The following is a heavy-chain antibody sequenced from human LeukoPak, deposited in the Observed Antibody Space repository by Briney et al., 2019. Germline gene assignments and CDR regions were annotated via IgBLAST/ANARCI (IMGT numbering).Heavy chain of an antibody. CDR3: ARRSTYYYGSGSYYTHRWFDP. D-gene: IGHD3-10*01. Sequence: PSQTLSLAWAVYGGSFSGYYRSWIRQPPGKGLECIGEINHSVSTNYNPSLKSRVTISVDTSKNQFSLKLSSVTAADTAVYYCARRSTYYYGSGSYYTHRWFDPWGQGTLVTVSS. J-gene: IGHJ5*02. CDR1: GGSFSGYY. CDR2: INHSVST. V-gene: IGHV4-34*01.